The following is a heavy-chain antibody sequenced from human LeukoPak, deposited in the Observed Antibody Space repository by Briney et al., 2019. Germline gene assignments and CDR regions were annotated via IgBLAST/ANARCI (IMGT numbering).Heavy chain of an antibody. CDR3: ARCLSGSQDIFDY. CDR2: IKEDGSEK. CDR1: GFTFSNYW. V-gene: IGHV3-7*01. Sequence: GGSLRLSCVASGFTFSNYWMNWVRQAPGERPEWVANIKEDGSEKYYVDSVKGRFTISRDNAKDSLYLQMNSLRAEDTAVYYCARCLSGSQDIFDYWGQGTLVTVSS. D-gene: IGHD3-3*01. J-gene: IGHJ4*02.